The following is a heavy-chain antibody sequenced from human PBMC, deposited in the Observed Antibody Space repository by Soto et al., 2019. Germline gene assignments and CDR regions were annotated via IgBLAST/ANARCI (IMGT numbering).Heavy chain of an antibody. J-gene: IGHJ4*02. CDR2: INAGNGNT. CDR3: AKDGSTNRDGHNNYKY. CDR1: GYTFTSYA. D-gene: IGHD3-10*01. V-gene: IGHV1-3*01. Sequence: VKVSCKASGYTFTSYAMHWVRQAPGQRLEWMGWINAGNGNTKYSQKFQGRVTITRDTSASTAYMELSSLRSEDTAVYYCAKDGSTNRDGHNNYKYWGQGTLVTVSS.